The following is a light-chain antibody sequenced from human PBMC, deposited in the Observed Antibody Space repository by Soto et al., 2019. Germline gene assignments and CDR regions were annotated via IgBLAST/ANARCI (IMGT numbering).Light chain of an antibody. J-gene: IGKJ3*01. Sequence: DIQMTQSPSSLSAFVGDRVTITCRASQYINNYLNWYHQQPGNAPKLLIHTASNLESGVPSWFSGSGSGTDFTLTISSLQPEDLGTYYCQQSASASITFGPGTRVEIK. CDR1: QYINNY. CDR3: QQSASASIT. V-gene: IGKV1-39*01. CDR2: TAS.